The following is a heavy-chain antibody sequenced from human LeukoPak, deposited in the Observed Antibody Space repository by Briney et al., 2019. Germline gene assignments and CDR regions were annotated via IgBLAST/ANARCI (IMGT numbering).Heavy chain of an antibody. Sequence: VASVKVSCKASGGTFSSYAISWVRQAPGQGLEWMGRIIPIFGTANYAQKFQGRVTITTDESTSTAYMELSSLRSEDTAVYYCARDLRHDYGDYGSFDYWGQGTLVTVSS. CDR3: ARDLRHDYGDYGSFDY. CDR1: GGTFSSYA. J-gene: IGHJ4*02. V-gene: IGHV1-69*05. D-gene: IGHD4-17*01. CDR2: IIPIFGTA.